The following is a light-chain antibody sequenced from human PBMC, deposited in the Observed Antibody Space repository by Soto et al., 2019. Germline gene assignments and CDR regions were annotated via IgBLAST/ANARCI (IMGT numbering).Light chain of an antibody. Sequence: QSVLTQPASVSESPGQSITISCTGTSSDFGVSTFVSWYQQHPGKAPELIIYEVSDRPSGVSHRFSGSKSGNTASLTISGLQAEDEADYYCSSYTTSHTLVFGGGTKLTVL. V-gene: IGLV2-14*01. CDR1: SSDFGVSTF. CDR2: EVS. CDR3: SSYTTSHTLV. J-gene: IGLJ2*01.